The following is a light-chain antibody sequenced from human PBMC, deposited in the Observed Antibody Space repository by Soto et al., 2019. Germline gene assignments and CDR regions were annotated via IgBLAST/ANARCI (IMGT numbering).Light chain of an antibody. CDR2: GAS. V-gene: IGKV3-20*01. CDR1: QSVSSSY. Sequence: EIVLTQSPGTLSLSPGEGATLSCRASQSVSSSYLAWYQQKPGQAPRLLIYGASSRATGTPDRFSGSGSGTDFTLTISRLQPEDFAVYYCQQYGSSPGTFGGGTKVEIK. J-gene: IGKJ4*01. CDR3: QQYGSSPGT.